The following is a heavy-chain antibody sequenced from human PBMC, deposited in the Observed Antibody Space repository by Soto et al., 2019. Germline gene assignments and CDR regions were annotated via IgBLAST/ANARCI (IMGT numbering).Heavy chain of an antibody. CDR1: GGSISSSGYY. Sequence: SETLSLTCTVSGGSISSSGYYWGWIRQPPGKGLEWIGSIYYSGSTYYNPSLKSRVTISVDTSKNQFSLKLSSVTAADTAVYYCARRGHFNAMDVWGQGTTVTVSS. V-gene: IGHV4-39*01. J-gene: IGHJ6*02. CDR3: ARRGHFNAMDV. CDR2: IYYSGST.